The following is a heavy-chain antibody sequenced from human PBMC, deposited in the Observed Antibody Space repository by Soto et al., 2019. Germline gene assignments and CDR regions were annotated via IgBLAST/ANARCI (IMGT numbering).Heavy chain of an antibody. Sequence: GGSLILSCAASGFTFGIYGMHWVRQAPGKGLEWVAVIWYDGSNKYHADSVKGRFTISRDNSKNTVYLQMNSLRAEDTAVYYCARATSGSFDALDMWGQGTMVTXSS. CDR1: GFTFGIYG. J-gene: IGHJ3*02. V-gene: IGHV3-33*01. CDR3: ARATSGSFDALDM. CDR2: IWYDGSNK. D-gene: IGHD1-26*01.